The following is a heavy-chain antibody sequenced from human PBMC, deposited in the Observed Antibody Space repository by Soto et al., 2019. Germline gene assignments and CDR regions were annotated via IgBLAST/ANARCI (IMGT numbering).Heavy chain of an antibody. V-gene: IGHV1-46*01. D-gene: IGHD5-18*01. CDR3: ARDIRYIYGYGNYPYFDY. CDR2: MNPSGGTA. CDR1: VDTCTRYY. J-gene: IGHJ4*02. Sequence: ASVKFSCKASVDTCTRYYIHWLRHAPGQGLEWMGIMNPSGGTATYEQNFQGRLIMTRDTSTTTVYIELSSLRYEDTAVYYCARDIRYIYGYGNYPYFDYWGQGTLVTVS.